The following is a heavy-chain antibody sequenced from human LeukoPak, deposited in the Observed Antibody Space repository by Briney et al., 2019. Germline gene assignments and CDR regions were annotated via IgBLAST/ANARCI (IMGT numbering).Heavy chain of an antibody. CDR3: ARGSRTIELGDDY. CDR2: IDQYGGQK. Sequence: GGSLRLSCAASGFTFSVYWMTWVRQAPEKGLEWVATIDQYGGQKNYVESVKGRFTISRDNAKNSLYLQMNSLRAEDTAVYYCARGSRTIELGDDYWGQGTLVTVSS. D-gene: IGHD5-24*01. J-gene: IGHJ4*02. V-gene: IGHV3-7*02. CDR1: GFTFSVYW.